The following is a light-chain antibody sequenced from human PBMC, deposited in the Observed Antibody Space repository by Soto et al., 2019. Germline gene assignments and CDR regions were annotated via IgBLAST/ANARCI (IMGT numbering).Light chain of an antibody. CDR1: QSVSTSY. CDR3: QQYGSSFPYT. J-gene: IGKJ2*01. Sequence: EIVLTQSPGTLSLSPGERATLSCRASQSVSTSYFAWYQQKPGQAPRLLIYDASTRATGIPDRFSGSGSGTDFTLTISRLEPEDFAVYYCQQYGSSFPYTFGQGTKVDIK. CDR2: DAS. V-gene: IGKV3-20*01.